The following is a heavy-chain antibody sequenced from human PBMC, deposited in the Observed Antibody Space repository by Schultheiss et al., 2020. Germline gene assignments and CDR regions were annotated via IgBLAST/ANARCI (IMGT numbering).Heavy chain of an antibody. V-gene: IGHV1-46*01. CDR2: INPSGGST. Sequence: ASVKVSCKASGYTFTSYYMHWVRQAPGQGLEWMGIINPSGGSTSYAQKFQGRVTMTRDTSTSTVYMKLSSLRSEDTAVYYCARDRSCSSTSCYYYYYYMDVWGKGTTVTVSS. CDR3: ARDRSCSSTSCYYYYYYMDV. J-gene: IGHJ6*03. CDR1: GYTFTSYY. D-gene: IGHD2-2*01.